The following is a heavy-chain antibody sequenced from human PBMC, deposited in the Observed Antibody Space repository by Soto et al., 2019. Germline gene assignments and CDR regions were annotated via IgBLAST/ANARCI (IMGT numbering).Heavy chain of an antibody. D-gene: IGHD3-10*01. J-gene: IGHJ4*02. CDR2: ISYDGSNK. Sequence: QVQLVESGGGVVQPGRSLRLSCAASGFTFSSYAMHWVRQAPGKGLEWVAVISYDGSNKYYADSVKGRFTISRDNSKNTLYLHMNSLRAEDTAVYYCARDGLLWFGELLYWGQGTLVTVSS. CDR1: GFTFSSYA. V-gene: IGHV3-30-3*01. CDR3: ARDGLLWFGELLY.